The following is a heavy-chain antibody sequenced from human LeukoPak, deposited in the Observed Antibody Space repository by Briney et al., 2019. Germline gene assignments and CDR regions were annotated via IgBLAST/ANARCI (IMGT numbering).Heavy chain of an antibody. CDR1: GGSISSYY. V-gene: IGHV4-34*01. D-gene: IGHD3-3*01. J-gene: IGHJ4*02. CDR2: INHSGST. Sequence: SETLSLTCTVSGGSISSYYWSWIRQPPGKGLEWIGEINHSGSTNYNPSLKSRVTISVDTSKNQFSLELSSVTAADTAVYYCATIITIFGVVINDYWGQGTLVTVSS. CDR3: ATIITIFGVVINDY.